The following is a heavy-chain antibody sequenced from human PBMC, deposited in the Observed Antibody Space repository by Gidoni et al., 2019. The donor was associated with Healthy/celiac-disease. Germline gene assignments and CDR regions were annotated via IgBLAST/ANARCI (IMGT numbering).Heavy chain of an antibody. CDR1: GGSISSGDYY. J-gene: IGHJ5*02. V-gene: IGHV4-30-4*01. D-gene: IGHD3-9*01. Sequence: QVQLQESGPGLVKPSQTLSLTCTVSGGSISSGDYYGSWIRQPPGKGLEWIGYIYYSGSTYYNPSLKSRVTISVDTSKNQFSLKLSSVTAADTAVYYCARGYGNYDILTGTNWFDPWGQGTLVTVSS. CDR3: ARGYGNYDILTGTNWFDP. CDR2: IYYSGST.